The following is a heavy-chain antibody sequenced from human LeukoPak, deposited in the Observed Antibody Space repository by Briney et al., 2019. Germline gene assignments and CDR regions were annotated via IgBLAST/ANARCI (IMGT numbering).Heavy chain of an antibody. J-gene: IGHJ6*02. Sequence: ASVKVSCKASGYTFTSHYLHWVRQAPGQGLEWMGLISPGGGSTIYAQKFQGRVIMTSDTSTTTVYMELSSLRSEDTAVYYCARGEVVVVPAAISPYYYYYGMDVWGQGTTVTVSS. CDR2: ISPGGGST. CDR3: ARGEVVVVPAAISPYYYYYGMDV. D-gene: IGHD2-2*02. V-gene: IGHV1-46*01. CDR1: GYTFTSHY.